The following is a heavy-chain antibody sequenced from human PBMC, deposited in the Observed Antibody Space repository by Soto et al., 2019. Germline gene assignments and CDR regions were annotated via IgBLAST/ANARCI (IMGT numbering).Heavy chain of an antibody. CDR1: GYSFTSYW. Sequence: GESLKISCKGSGYSFTSYWIGRVRQMPGKGLEWMGIIYPGDSDTRYSPSFQGQVTISADKSISTAYLQWSSLKASDTAMYYCAASYCTKGVGYPPPWSAFDIWGQGTMVTVSS. J-gene: IGHJ3*02. CDR2: IYPGDSDT. V-gene: IGHV5-51*01. D-gene: IGHD2-8*01. CDR3: AASYCTKGVGYPPPWSAFDI.